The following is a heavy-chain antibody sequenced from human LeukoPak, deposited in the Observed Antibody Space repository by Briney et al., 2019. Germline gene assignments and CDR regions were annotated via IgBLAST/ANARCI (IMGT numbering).Heavy chain of an antibody. D-gene: IGHD3-3*01. CDR3: ARVGGPGGILEGAFDI. J-gene: IGHJ3*02. CDR1: GYTFTSYD. CDR2: MNPNSGNT. V-gene: IGHV1-8*01. Sequence: GASVKVSCKASGYTFTSYDINWVRQATGQGLEWMGWMNPNSGNTGYAQKFQGRVTMTRNTSISTAYMELSSLRSEDTAVYYCARVGGPGGILEGAFDIWGQGTMVTVSS.